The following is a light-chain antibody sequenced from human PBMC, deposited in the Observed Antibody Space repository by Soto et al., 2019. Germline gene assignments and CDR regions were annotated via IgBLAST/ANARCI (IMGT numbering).Light chain of an antibody. J-gene: IGLJ2*01. Sequence: VVTQPPSVSAAPGEKVTISCSGRTSNIVNNFVSWYRQLPGAAPQLLIHTNNKRPSGVSDRFSGSKSGSSATLGITGLQTGDEAHYYCGTWDYSVTAFVFGGGTKVTVL. CDR3: GTWDYSVTAFV. V-gene: IGLV1-51*01. CDR2: TNN. CDR1: TSNIVNNF.